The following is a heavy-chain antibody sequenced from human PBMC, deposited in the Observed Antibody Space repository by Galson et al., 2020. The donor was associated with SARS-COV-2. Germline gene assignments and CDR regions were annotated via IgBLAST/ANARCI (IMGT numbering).Heavy chain of an antibody. CDR2: IYSGGST. V-gene: IGHV3-53*01. D-gene: IGHD3-3*01. J-gene: IGHJ4*02. Sequence: GGSLRLSCAASGFTVSSNYMSWVRQAPGKGLKWVSVIYSGGSTYYADSVKGRFTISRDNSKNTLYLQMNSLRAEDTAVYYCARARFFGVVTTYFDYWGQGTLVTVSS. CDR3: ARARFFGVVTTYFDY. CDR1: GFTVSSNY.